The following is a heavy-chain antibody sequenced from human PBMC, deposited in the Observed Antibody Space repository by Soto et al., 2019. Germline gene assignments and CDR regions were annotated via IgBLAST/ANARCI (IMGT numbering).Heavy chain of an antibody. Sequence: GGSLRLSCAASGFTFSIYAMHWVRQAPGKGLEWVAVNSYDGSNKYYADSVKGRFTISRDNSKNTLYLQMNSLRAEDTAVYYCASDYYDSSGYYYWGQGTLVTVSS. CDR2: NSYDGSNK. J-gene: IGHJ4*02. V-gene: IGHV3-30*03. CDR1: GFTFSIYA. CDR3: ASDYYDSSGYYY. D-gene: IGHD3-22*01.